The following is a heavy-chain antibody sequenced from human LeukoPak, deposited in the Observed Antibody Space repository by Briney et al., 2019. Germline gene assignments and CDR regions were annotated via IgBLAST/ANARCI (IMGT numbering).Heavy chain of an antibody. J-gene: IGHJ4*02. CDR1: GGSFSGYY. CDR2: INHSGST. V-gene: IGHV4-34*01. CDR3: ARETVTTSSIETQHFDY. Sequence: PSETLSLTCAVYGGSFSGYYWSWIRQPPGKGLEWIGEINHSGSTNYNPSLKSRVTISVDTSKNQFSLKLSSVTAADTAVYYCARETVTTSSIETQHFDYWGQGTLVTVSS. D-gene: IGHD4-17*01.